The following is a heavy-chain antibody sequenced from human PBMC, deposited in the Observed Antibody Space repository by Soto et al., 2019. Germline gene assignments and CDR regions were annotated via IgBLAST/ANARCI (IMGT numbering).Heavy chain of an antibody. CDR1: GFTFGDSY. CDR2: ISPGSRYP. Sequence: GGSLRLSCAGSGFTFGDSYMSWIRQAPGNGLEWLSYISPGSRYPAYADSVKCRFTISRDNAKRYMYLQMMSLTAEDTAIYYCARGGGGGLFDPWGPGAMVTV. D-gene: IGHD2-15*01. V-gene: IGHV3-11*06. CDR3: ARGGGGGLFDP. J-gene: IGHJ5*02.